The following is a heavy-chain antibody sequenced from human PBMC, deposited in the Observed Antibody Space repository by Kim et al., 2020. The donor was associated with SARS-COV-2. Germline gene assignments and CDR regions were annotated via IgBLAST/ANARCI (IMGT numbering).Heavy chain of an antibody. CDR2: IWYDGSNK. D-gene: IGHD2-2*01. CDR3: ARFEQLDCSSTSCQSDYYYYHYMDV. Sequence: GGSLRLSCAASGFTFSSYGMHWVRQAPGKGLEWVAVIWYDGSNKYYAASVKGRFTISRDNSKNTLYLQMNSLRAEDTAVYYCARFEQLDCSSTSCQSDYYYYHYMDVWGKGTTVTVSS. V-gene: IGHV3-33*01. J-gene: IGHJ6*03. CDR1: GFTFSSYG.